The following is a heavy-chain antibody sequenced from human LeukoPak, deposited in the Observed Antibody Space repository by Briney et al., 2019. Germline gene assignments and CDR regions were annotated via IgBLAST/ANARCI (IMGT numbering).Heavy chain of an antibody. CDR3: ARVRVNSIFDY. CDR2: IYYSGST. CDR1: GGSISSGDYY. D-gene: IGHD4-23*01. V-gene: IGHV4-30-4*01. Sequence: PSETLSLTSTVSGGSISSGDYYWSWIRQPPGKGLEWIGYIYYSGSTYYNPSLKSRVTISVDTSKNQFSLKLSSVTAADTAVYYCARVRVNSIFDYWGQGTLVTVSS. J-gene: IGHJ4*02.